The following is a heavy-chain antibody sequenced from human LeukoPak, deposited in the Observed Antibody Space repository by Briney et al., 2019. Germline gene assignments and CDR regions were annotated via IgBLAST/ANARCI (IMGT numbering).Heavy chain of an antibody. V-gene: IGHV3-48*03. CDR1: GFNFSIYE. Sequence: GGSLRLSCAASGFNFSIYEMNWVRQAPGKGLEWVSYINSGSTLMYYTHSVKGRFTISRDNAKNSLYLQMNSLRVEDTALYYCVRWNLYTGSGSYRYSFDSWGQGTLVTVSS. CDR3: VRWNLYTGSGSYRYSFDS. J-gene: IGHJ4*02. CDR2: INSGSTLM. D-gene: IGHD3-10*01.